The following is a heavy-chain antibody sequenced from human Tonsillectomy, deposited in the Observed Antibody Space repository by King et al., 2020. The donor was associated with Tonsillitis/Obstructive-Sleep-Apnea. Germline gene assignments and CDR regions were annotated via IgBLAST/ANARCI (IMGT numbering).Heavy chain of an antibody. V-gene: IGHV3-30*04. D-gene: IGHD2-2*02. CDR1: GFTFSSYA. CDR3: ARDLPIVVLPVAIKGGFDY. J-gene: IGHJ4*02. CDR2: ISYDGSNK. Sequence: VQLVESGGGVVQPGRSLRLSCAASGFTFSSYAMHWVRQAPGKGLEWVAVISYDGSNKYYVDSVKGRFTISRDNSKNTLYLQMNSLRAEDTAVYFCARDLPIVVLPVAIKGGFDYWGQGTLVTVSS.